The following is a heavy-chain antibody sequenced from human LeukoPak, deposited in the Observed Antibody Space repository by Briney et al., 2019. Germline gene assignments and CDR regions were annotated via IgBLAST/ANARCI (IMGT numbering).Heavy chain of an antibody. J-gene: IGHJ2*01. CDR1: GFTFDDYA. CDR3: AKDMESQGMATHFDL. CDR2: ISWNSGSI. V-gene: IGHV3-9*01. Sequence: PGGSLRLSCAASGFTFDDYAMHWVRQAPGKGLEWVSGISWNSGSIGYADSVKGRFTISRDNAKNSLYLQMNSLRAEDTALYYCAKDMESQGMATHFDLWGRGTLVTVSS. D-gene: IGHD5-24*01.